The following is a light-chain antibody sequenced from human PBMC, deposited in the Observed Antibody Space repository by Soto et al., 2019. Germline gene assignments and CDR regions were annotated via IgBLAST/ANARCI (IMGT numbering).Light chain of an antibody. J-gene: IGLJ3*02. Sequence: QSALTQPASVSGSPGQSITISCSGTSGDIGAYDYVSWYQQQPGKAPKLLISEVSNRPSGISIRFSGSKSGNRASLTISGLQAEDEADYYCSSYTTDTTVVFGGGTKVTVL. V-gene: IGLV2-14*01. CDR1: SGDIGAYDY. CDR2: EVS. CDR3: SSYTTDTTVV.